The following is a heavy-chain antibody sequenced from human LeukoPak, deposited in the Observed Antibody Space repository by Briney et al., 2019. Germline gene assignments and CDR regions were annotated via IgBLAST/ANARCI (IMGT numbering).Heavy chain of an antibody. CDR2: IYYSGST. J-gene: IGHJ4*02. Sequence: PSETLSLTCTVSGGSISSGGYYWSWIRQPPGKGLEWIGSIYYSGSTYYNPSLKSRVTISVDTSKNQFSLKLSSVTAADTAVYYCATRTRMGVGFDYWGQGTLVTVSS. D-gene: IGHD1-7*01. CDR3: ATRTRMGVGFDY. V-gene: IGHV4-39*01. CDR1: GGSISSGGYY.